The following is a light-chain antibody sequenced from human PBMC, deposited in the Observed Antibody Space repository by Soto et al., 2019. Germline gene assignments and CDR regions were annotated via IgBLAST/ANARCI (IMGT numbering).Light chain of an antibody. Sequence: QSVLTQPPSASGTPGQRVTISCSGTTSNIGHNYVCWYQQLPGSTPKLLILRSDQRPSGVPDRFSGSKSGTSASLTIGGLRSVVEADYYCASWDGSLSGFVFGTGTKLTVI. J-gene: IGLJ1*01. CDR3: ASWDGSLSGFV. V-gene: IGLV1-47*01. CDR1: TSNIGHNY. CDR2: RSD.